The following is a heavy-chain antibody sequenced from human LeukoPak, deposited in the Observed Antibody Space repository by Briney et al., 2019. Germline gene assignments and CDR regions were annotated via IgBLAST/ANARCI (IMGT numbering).Heavy chain of an antibody. CDR1: GFTFSSYW. CDR2: IKQDGSEK. J-gene: IGHJ6*02. Sequence: GRSLRLSCAASGFTFSSYWMSWVRQAPGKGLEWVANIKQDGSEKYYVDSVKGRFTISRDNAKNSLYLQMNSLRAEDTAVYYCARVGGGSPYYYYGMDVWGQGTTVTVSS. V-gene: IGHV3-7*01. D-gene: IGHD2-15*01. CDR3: ARVGGGSPYYYYGMDV.